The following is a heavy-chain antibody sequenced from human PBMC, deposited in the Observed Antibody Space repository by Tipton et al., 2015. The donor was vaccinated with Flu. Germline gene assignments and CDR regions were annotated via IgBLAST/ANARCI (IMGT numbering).Heavy chain of an antibody. V-gene: IGHV4-38-2*01. CDR2: VSRTGST. CDR3: ARRDFSNYVSDPKNCFDP. D-gene: IGHD4-11*01. Sequence: TLSLTCAVSGDSISSDFYWAWIRQFPGKGLEWIGTVSRTGSTIYNPSLKSRVTISIDTSKNQFSLNMRSVTAADMAVYYCARRDFSNYVSDPKNCFDPWGQGILVTVSS. J-gene: IGHJ5*02. CDR1: GDSISSDFY.